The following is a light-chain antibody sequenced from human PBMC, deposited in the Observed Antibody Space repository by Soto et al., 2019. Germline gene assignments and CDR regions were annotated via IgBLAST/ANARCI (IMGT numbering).Light chain of an antibody. Sequence: EIVLTQSPGTLSLSPGERATLSCRASQSVSSSSLAWYQQKRGQAPRLLIHGASNRATGIPDRFSGSGSGTDFTLTISSLEPEDFAVYYCQQRSSWPPALSFGGGTKVDIK. J-gene: IGKJ4*01. CDR1: QSVSSSS. CDR3: QQRSSWPPALS. CDR2: GAS. V-gene: IGKV3D-20*02.